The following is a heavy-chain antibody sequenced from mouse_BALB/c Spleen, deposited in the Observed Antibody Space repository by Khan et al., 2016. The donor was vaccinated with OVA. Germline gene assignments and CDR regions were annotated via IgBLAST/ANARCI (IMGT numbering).Heavy chain of an antibody. V-gene: IGHV1-7*01. CDR3: TRDGIDY. Sequence: QVQLKQPGAELAKPGASVQLSCKASGYTFTTYWMHWVKQRPGQGLEWIGYIYPTSGYTDYSEKFKDKATLSADKSSSTAYMQLSSLTSEDSAGYCGTRDGIDYWGQGTTLTVSA. D-gene: IGHD2-3*01. CDR1: GYTFTTYW. J-gene: IGHJ2*01. CDR2: IYPTSGYT.